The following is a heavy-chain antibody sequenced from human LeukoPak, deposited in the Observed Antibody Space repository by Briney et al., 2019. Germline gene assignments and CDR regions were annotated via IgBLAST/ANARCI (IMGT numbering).Heavy chain of an antibody. Sequence: GGSLRLSCAASGFTFSSYGMHWVRQAPGKGLEWVAFIRYDGSNKYYADSVKGRFTISRDNSKNTLYLQMNSLRAEDTAAYYCAKDSSGDFWSGYFPVDYWGQGTLVTVSS. V-gene: IGHV3-30*02. D-gene: IGHD3-3*01. CDR3: AKDSSGDFWSGYFPVDY. J-gene: IGHJ4*02. CDR2: IRYDGSNK. CDR1: GFTFSSYG.